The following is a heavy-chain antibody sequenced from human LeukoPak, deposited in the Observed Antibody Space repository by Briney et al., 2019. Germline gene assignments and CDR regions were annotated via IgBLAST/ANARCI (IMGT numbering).Heavy chain of an antibody. Sequence: GRSLRLSCAASGFTFSLYTMHWVRQAPGKGLEWVAVTSYDETHKYYGNSVRGRLTISRDNSENTLYLQMSSLRAEDTAVYYCARDPIAGPPDYFDYWGQGTLVTVSS. CDR1: GFTFSLYT. D-gene: IGHD1-14*01. V-gene: IGHV3-30*04. CDR2: TSYDETHK. CDR3: ARDPIAGPPDYFDY. J-gene: IGHJ4*02.